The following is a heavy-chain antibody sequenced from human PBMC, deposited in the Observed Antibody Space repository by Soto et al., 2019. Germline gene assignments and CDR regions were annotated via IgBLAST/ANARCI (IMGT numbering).Heavy chain of an antibody. CDR1: GFTFDDYA. V-gene: IGHV3-9*01. CDR2: ISWNSGSI. CDR3: AFGLRSPGGFAFDI. J-gene: IGHJ3*02. D-gene: IGHD3-16*01. Sequence: PGGSLRLSCAASGFTFDDYAMHWVRQAPGKGLEWVSGISWNSGSIGYADSVKGRFTISRDNAKNSLYLQMNSQRAEDTALYYCAFGLRSPGGFAFDIWGQGTMVTVSS.